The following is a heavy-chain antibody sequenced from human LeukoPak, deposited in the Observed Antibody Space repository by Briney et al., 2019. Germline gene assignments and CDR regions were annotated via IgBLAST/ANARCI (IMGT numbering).Heavy chain of an antibody. D-gene: IGHD3-22*01. Sequence: ASVKVSCKASGYTFTGYYMHWVRQAPGQGLEWMGFIYPNSGATKYAQNFQGRVTMTRDTSTSTAYMEVSRLTSDDTAVYYCARETTYYYDSSAYSPFDYWGQGTLVTVSS. J-gene: IGHJ4*02. CDR3: ARETTYYYDSSAYSPFDY. CDR1: GYTFTGYY. V-gene: IGHV1-2*02. CDR2: IYPNSGAT.